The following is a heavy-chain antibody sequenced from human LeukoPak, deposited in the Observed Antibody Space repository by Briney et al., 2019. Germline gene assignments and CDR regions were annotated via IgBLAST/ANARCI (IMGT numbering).Heavy chain of an antibody. V-gene: IGHV4-39*02. D-gene: IGHD5-12*01. CDR1: GGSISSSSYY. Sequence: SETLSLTCTVSGGSISSSSYYWGWIRQPPGKGLEWIGSIYYSGNTYYNPSLKSRVTISVDTSKNQFSLKLSSVTAADTAVYYCARDVGYDAFDYWGQGTLVTVSS. CDR2: IYYSGNT. CDR3: ARDVGYDAFDY. J-gene: IGHJ4*02.